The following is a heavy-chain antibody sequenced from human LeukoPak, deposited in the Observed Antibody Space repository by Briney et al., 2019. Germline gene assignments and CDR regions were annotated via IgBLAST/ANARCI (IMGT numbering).Heavy chain of an antibody. J-gene: IGHJ6*03. CDR1: GFTFSSYW. V-gene: IGHV3-7*01. CDR2: IKQDGSEK. CDR3: ARDPEGPYYYYYYMDV. Sequence: PGGSLRLSCAASGFTFSSYWMSWVRQAPGKGLEWVANIKQDGSEKYYVDSVKGRFTISRDNAKNSLYLQMNSLRAEDTAVYYCARDPEGPYYYYYYMDVWGKGTTVTVSS. D-gene: IGHD1-14*01.